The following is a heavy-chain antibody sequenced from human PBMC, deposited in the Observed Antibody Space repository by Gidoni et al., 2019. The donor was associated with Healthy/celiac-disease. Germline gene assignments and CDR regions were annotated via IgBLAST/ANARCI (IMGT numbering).Heavy chain of an antibody. Sequence: EVPLVQSGAEGQKPGESLRISCKGSATSFTSYWIRWVRQMPGKGLEWMGRIDPRDSYTNYSPSFQGHVTISADKSISTAYLQWSSLKASDTAMYYCARLGYYDSSGYLVWGQGTLVTVSS. CDR1: ATSFTSYW. CDR2: IDPRDSYT. J-gene: IGHJ4*02. D-gene: IGHD3-22*01. CDR3: ARLGYYDSSGYLV. V-gene: IGHV5-10-1*01.